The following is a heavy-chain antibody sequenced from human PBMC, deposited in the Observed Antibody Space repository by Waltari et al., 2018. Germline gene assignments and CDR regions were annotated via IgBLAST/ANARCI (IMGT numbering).Heavy chain of an antibody. J-gene: IGHJ4*02. D-gene: IGHD4-17*01. CDR1: GYSISSGYY. Sequence: QVQLQESGPGLVKPSETLSLTCAVSGYSISSGYYWGWIRQPPGKGLEWIGSIYHSGSTYYNPSLKSRVTISVDTSKNQFALKLSSVTAADTAVYYCARTDYGDPRNFDYWGQGTLVTVSS. CDR2: IYHSGST. CDR3: ARTDYGDPRNFDY. V-gene: IGHV4-38-2*01.